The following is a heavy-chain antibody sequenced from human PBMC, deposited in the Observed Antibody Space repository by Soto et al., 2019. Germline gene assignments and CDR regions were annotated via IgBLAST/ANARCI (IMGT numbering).Heavy chain of an antibody. V-gene: IGHV1-69*13. J-gene: IGHJ3*02. CDR2: IIPIFGTA. Sequence: SVKVSCKASGGTFSSYAISWVRQAPGQGLEWMGGIIPIFGTANYAQKFQGRVTITADESTSTAYMELSSLRSEDTAVYYCARVPHYYDSSGYFGWDAFDIWGKGTMVTVSS. CDR1: GGTFSSYA. D-gene: IGHD3-22*01. CDR3: ARVPHYYDSSGYFGWDAFDI.